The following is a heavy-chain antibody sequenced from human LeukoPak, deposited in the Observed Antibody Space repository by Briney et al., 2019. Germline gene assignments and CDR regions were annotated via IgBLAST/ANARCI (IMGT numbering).Heavy chain of an antibody. Sequence: GGSLRLSCAASAFTFNSYGMHWVRQAPGKGLEWVAVIWYDGSKKYYADSVKGRFIISRDNSKNTLYVQMNSLRTDDAAVYYCAKSKSPYPMDYIFDFWGQGTLVTVSS. J-gene: IGHJ4*02. CDR3: AKSKSPYPMDYIFDF. CDR2: IWYDGSKK. D-gene: IGHD4-11*01. V-gene: IGHV3-33*08. CDR1: AFTFNSYG.